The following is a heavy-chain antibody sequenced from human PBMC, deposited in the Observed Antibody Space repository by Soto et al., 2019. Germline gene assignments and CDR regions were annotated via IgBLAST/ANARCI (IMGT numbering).Heavy chain of an antibody. CDR1: GGSFSGYY. Sequence: QVQLQQWGAGLLKPSETLSLTCAVYGGSFSGYYWSWIRQPPGKGLEWIGEINHSGSTNYNPSLKSRVTISVDTSKNQFSLMLSFVTAADTAVYYCARAVGVNLSWDFDLWGRGTLVTVSS. CDR3: ARAVGVNLSWDFDL. V-gene: IGHV4-34*01. D-gene: IGHD1-26*01. J-gene: IGHJ2*01. CDR2: INHSGST.